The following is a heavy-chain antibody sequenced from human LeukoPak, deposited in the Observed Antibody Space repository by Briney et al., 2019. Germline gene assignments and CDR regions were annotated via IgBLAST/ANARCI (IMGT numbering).Heavy chain of an antibody. CDR3: ARHGYYGSGNFDY. J-gene: IGHJ4*02. Sequence: SETLSLTCTVSGGSISAYYWSWIRQPPGKGPEWIGNLYYSGSTDYNPSHKSRVTISVDTSKNQFYLKLSSVTAADTAVYYCARHGYYGSGNFDYWGQGTLVTVSS. CDR2: LYYSGST. D-gene: IGHD3-10*01. CDR1: GGSISAYY. V-gene: IGHV4-59*08.